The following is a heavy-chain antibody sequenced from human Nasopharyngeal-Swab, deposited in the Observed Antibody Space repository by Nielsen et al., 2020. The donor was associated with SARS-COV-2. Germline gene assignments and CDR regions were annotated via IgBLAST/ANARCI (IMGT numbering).Heavy chain of an antibody. Sequence: SETLSLTCTVSGGSISSYYWSWIRQPPGKGLEWIGYIYYSGSTNYNPSLKSRVTISVDTSKNQFSLKLSSVTAADTAVYYCAAAPSGDYGGYWGQGTLVTVSS. CDR2: IYYSGST. J-gene: IGHJ4*02. V-gene: IGHV4-59*01. CDR1: GGSISSYY. CDR3: AAAPSGDYGGY. D-gene: IGHD4-23*01.